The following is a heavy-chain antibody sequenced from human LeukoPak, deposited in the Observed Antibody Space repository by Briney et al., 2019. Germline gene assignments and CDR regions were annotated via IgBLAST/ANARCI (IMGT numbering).Heavy chain of an antibody. D-gene: IGHD1-26*01. CDR3: ARGEGGSYSVGY. CDR1: GGSITSGSYY. CDR2: IYTSGST. J-gene: IGHJ4*02. Sequence: PSETLSLTCTVSGGSITSGSYYWSWIRQPAGKGLEGIGRIYTSGSTNYNPSLKSRVTISVDTSKNQFSLKLSSVTAADTAVYYCARGEGGSYSVGYWGQGTLVTVSS. V-gene: IGHV4-61*02.